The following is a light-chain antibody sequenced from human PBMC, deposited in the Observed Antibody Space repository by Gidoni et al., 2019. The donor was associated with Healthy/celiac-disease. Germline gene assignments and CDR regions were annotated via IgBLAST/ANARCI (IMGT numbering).Light chain of an antibody. J-gene: IGKJ3*01. CDR1: QSLSSY. V-gene: IGKV1-39*01. CDR2: AAS. Sequence: DIQMTQSPSSLSASVGDRVTITCRASQSLSSYLNWYQQKPGKAPKLLIYAASSLQSRVPSRFSGSGSGTDFTLTISSLQPEDFATYYCQQSYSTPPVTFGPGTKVDIK. CDR3: QQSYSTPPVT.